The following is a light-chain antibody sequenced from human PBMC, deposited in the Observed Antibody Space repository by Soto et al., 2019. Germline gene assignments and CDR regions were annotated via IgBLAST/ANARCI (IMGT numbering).Light chain of an antibody. J-gene: IGKJ1*01. CDR3: QQYNDYSAWT. CDR1: QSVSSSY. CDR2: GAS. V-gene: IGKV3-20*01. Sequence: EIVLTQSPGNLSLSPGERATLSCRASQSVSSSYLAWYQQKPGQAPRLLIYGASSRATGIPDRFSGTESGTEFTLTISSLRPDDFATYYCQQYNDYSAWTFGQGTKVDIK.